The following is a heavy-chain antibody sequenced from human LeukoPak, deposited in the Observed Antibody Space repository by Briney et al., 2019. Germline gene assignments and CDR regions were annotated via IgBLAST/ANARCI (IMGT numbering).Heavy chain of an antibody. V-gene: IGHV3-48*04. CDR1: GFSFSIYT. CDR2: ISSSSSTI. D-gene: IGHD5-18*01. J-gene: IGHJ4*02. CDR3: VRDGGYSYGPYDS. Sequence: GGSLRLTCAASGFSFSIYTMDWVRQAPGKGLEWVSYISSSSSTIYYADSVKGRFTVSRDDGKNSQYLQMNSLRLEDTAVYYCVRDGGYSYGPYDSWGQGTLVTVSS.